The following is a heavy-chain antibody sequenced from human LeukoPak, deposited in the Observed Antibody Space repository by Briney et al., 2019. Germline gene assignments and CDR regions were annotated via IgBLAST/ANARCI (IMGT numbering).Heavy chain of an antibody. CDR2: IYSDGNT. D-gene: IGHD3-3*01. J-gene: IGHJ4*02. CDR3: AKATHSLRFLEWSEGYYFDY. CDR1: GFTFSFYT. V-gene: IGHV3-66*02. Sequence: PGGSLRLSCAASGFTFSFYTMSWVRQAPGMGLEWVSTIYSDGNTYYPDSVKGRFTISRDNSKNTLYLQMNSLRAEDTAVYYCAKATHSLRFLEWSEGYYFDYWGQGTLVTVSS.